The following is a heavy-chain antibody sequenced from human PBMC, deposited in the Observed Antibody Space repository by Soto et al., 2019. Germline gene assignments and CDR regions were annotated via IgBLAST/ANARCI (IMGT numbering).Heavy chain of an antibody. D-gene: IGHD3-22*01. Sequence: GGSLRISCAASGFIFSDYYMSWIRPAPGKGLEWISYISSSDNIIYYADSVKGRFTISRDNAKNSLYLQMNSLRAEDTAVYYCARDRGYYDSSGYFDYWGQGTLVTVSS. J-gene: IGHJ4*02. CDR2: ISSSDNII. CDR3: ARDRGYYDSSGYFDY. V-gene: IGHV3-11*01. CDR1: GFIFSDYY.